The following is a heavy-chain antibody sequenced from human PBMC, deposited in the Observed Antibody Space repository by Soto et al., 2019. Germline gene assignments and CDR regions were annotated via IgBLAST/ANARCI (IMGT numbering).Heavy chain of an antibody. CDR1: GFSLSTGGVG. CDR2: IYWDNDK. Sequence: QITLKESGPPLVKPTQTLTLTCTFSGFSLSTGGVGVGWIRQPPGKALEWLALIYWDNDKRYSPSLKSRLTVTKDTSKNQVVLTMTNMDPVDTVTYYCVPSRCGGDCLRSYSSHYYYGMDVWGQGTTVTVFS. D-gene: IGHD2-21*02. V-gene: IGHV2-5*02. CDR3: VPSRCGGDCLRSYSSHYYYGMDV. J-gene: IGHJ6*02.